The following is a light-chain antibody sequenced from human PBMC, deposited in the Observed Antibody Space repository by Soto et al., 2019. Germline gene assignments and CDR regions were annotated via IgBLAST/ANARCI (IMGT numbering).Light chain of an antibody. V-gene: IGKV1-13*02. CDR3: QQFNIYPSN. CDR2: DVS. Sequence: AIQGTQSPSSLSSSVGDRVTITCRASQDIRGALAWYQQKPGKAPKHLIYDVSTVQSGVPSRFSGRGSGTEFTLTITSLQPEDFATYYCQQFNIYPSNFGQGTRRDI. J-gene: IGKJ5*01. CDR1: QDIRGA.